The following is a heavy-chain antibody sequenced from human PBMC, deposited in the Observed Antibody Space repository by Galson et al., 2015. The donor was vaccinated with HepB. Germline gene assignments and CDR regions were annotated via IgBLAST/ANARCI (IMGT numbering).Heavy chain of an antibody. CDR1: GFTFSSYW. CDR2: IKQDGSEK. D-gene: IGHD6-13*01. J-gene: IGHJ5*02. Sequence: SLRLSCAASGFTFSSYWMSWVRQAPGKGLEWVANIKQDGSEKYYVDSVKGRFTISRDNAKNSLYLQMNSLRAEDTAVYYCARVLGAAAGTIWFDPWGQGTLVTVSS. CDR3: ARVLGAAAGTIWFDP. V-gene: IGHV3-7*03.